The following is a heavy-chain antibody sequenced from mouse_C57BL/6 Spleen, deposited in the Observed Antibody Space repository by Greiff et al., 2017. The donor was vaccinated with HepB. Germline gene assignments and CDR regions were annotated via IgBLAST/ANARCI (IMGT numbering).Heavy chain of an antibody. V-gene: IGHV5-17*01. J-gene: IGHJ3*01. Sequence: EVKLQESGGGLVKPGGSLKLSCAASGFTFSDYGMHWVRQAPEKGLEWVAYISSGSSTIYYADTVKGRFTISRDNAKNTLFLQMTSLRSEDTAMYYCSNWDVWFAYWGQGTLVTVSA. CDR1: GFTFSDYG. CDR2: ISSGSSTI. D-gene: IGHD4-1*01. CDR3: SNWDVWFAY.